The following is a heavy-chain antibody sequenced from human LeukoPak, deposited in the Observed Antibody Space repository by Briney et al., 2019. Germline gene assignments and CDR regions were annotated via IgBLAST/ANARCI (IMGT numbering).Heavy chain of an antibody. V-gene: IGHV3-23*01. CDR1: GFTFTDYS. D-gene: IGHD2-15*01. CDR3: AKDRSCSGAGCSDAFDM. Sequence: GGSLRLSCAASGFTFTDYSMSWVRQAPGKGLEWVSGLGRSGENRYYATSVRGRFTISRDNSKNTLYLQMNSLRAEDTAVYFCAKDRSCSGAGCSDAFDMWGQGTMVTVSS. J-gene: IGHJ3*02. CDR2: LGRSGENR.